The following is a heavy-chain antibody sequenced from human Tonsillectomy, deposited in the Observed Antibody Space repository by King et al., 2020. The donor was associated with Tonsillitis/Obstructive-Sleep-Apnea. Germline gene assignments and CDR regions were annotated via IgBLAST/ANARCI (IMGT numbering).Heavy chain of an antibody. V-gene: IGHV3-9*01. CDR1: GFTFDDYA. CDR2: IIWNSANI. J-gene: IGHJ6*03. CDR3: AKDGEMGAYYTFYFMDV. Sequence: VQLVESGGGLVQPGRSLRLSCAASGFTFDDYAMHWVRQAPGKGLEWVAGIIWNSANIGYADSVKGRFTISRDNAKNSLYLQMNSLRAEDTALSCCAKDGEMGAYYTFYFMDVWGKGTTVTVSS. D-gene: IGHD5-24*01.